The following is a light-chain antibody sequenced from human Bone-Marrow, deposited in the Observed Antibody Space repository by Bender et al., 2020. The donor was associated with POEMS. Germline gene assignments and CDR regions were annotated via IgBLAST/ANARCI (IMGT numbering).Light chain of an antibody. V-gene: IGLV7-43*01. J-gene: IGLJ3*02. CDR3: LLYYGHTQLGL. Sequence: QTVVTQEPSLTVSPGGTVTLTCASSTGAVTSDYYPNWFQQKPGQPPTPLIYGTSKRHSWTPPRFSGSLLGGKAALTLSGVQPEDEAEYYCLLYYGHTQLGLFGGGTKLTVL. CDR1: TGAVTSDYY. CDR2: GTS.